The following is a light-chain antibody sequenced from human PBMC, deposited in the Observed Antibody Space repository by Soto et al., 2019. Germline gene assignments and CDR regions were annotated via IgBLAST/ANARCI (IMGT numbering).Light chain of an antibody. CDR2: DVS. CDR3: SSYTSSSTLVV. CDR1: SSDIGGYNY. V-gene: IGLV2-14*01. Sequence: QSALTQPASVSGSPGQSITIPCTGTSSDIGGYNYVSWYQQFPGKAPKLMIYDVSNWPSGVSNRFSASKSGNTASLTISGLQAEDEASYYCSSYTSSSTLVVFGGGTKLTVL. J-gene: IGLJ2*01.